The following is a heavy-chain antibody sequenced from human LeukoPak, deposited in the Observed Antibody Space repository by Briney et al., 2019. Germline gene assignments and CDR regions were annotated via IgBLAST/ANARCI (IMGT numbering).Heavy chain of an antibody. D-gene: IGHD3-3*01. Sequence: ASVKVSCKASGYTFTGYYMHWVRQAPGQGLEWMGWINPNSGGTNYAQKFQGRVTMTRDTSISTAYVELSRLRSDDTAVYYCARQLMDDFWSGYYLGYYYYYGMDVWGQGTTVTVSS. CDR3: ARQLMDDFWSGYYLGYYYYYGMDV. CDR2: INPNSGGT. V-gene: IGHV1-2*02. CDR1: GYTFTGYY. J-gene: IGHJ6*02.